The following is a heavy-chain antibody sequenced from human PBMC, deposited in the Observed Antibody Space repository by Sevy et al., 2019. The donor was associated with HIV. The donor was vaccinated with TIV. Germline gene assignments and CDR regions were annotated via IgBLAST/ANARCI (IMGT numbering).Heavy chain of an antibody. Sequence: GGSLRLSCAASGFTFSNYWMSWVRQAPGKGPEWVAHINQDGSEKYYVDPVKGRFTVSRDNAKNSLYLQMNSLRDEDTAVYYCASAPCASGSSYYFDYWGQGARVTVSS. J-gene: IGHJ4*02. CDR2: INQDGSEK. CDR1: GFTFSNYW. CDR3: ASAPCASGSSYYFDY. D-gene: IGHD3-10*01. V-gene: IGHV3-7*01.